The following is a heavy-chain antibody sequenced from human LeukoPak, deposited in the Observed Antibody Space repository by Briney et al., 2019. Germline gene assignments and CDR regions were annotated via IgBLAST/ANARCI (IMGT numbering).Heavy chain of an antibody. Sequence: SETLSLTCTVSSGSISNSNYYWGWIRQPPGKGLEWIGSIFYDGSPDYNPSLKSRVTISVDTSKNQFSLKLSSVTAADTAVYYCARLLWELDAFDIWGQGTMVTVSS. CDR2: IFYDGSP. CDR3: ARLLWELDAFDI. D-gene: IGHD1-26*01. J-gene: IGHJ3*02. V-gene: IGHV4-39*07. CDR1: SGSISNSNYY.